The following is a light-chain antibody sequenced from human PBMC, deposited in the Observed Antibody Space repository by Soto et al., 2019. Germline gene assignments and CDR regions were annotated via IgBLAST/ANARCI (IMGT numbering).Light chain of an antibody. Sequence: QSVLTQPPSASGTPGQRVTISCSGSSSNIGSNYVYWYQQLPGTAPKLLIYRNNQRPSGVPDRFSGSKSGTSASLAISGLRSEDEADYYCAAWDDSLSGVFGGGTKRTVL. J-gene: IGLJ3*02. CDR3: AAWDDSLSGV. CDR2: RNN. V-gene: IGLV1-47*01. CDR1: SSNIGSNY.